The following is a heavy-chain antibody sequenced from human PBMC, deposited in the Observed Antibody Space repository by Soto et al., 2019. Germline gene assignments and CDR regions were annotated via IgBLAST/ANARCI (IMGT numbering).Heavy chain of an antibody. CDR2: IYYSGST. CDR3: ARELRLGEDYYGMDV. J-gene: IGHJ6*02. CDR1: GGSISSGGYY. D-gene: IGHD3-10*01. V-gene: IGHV4-31*03. Sequence: QVQLQESGPGLVKPSQTLSLTCTVSGGSISSGGYYWSWIRQHPGKGLEWIGYIYYSGSTYYNPSLKRRVTIAVDTSKNQSSLKLSSVTAADTAVYYCARELRLGEDYYGMDVWGQGTTVTVSS.